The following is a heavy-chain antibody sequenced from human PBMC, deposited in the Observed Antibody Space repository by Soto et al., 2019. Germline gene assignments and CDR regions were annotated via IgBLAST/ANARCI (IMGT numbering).Heavy chain of an antibody. CDR2: IIPIFGTA. Sequence: QVQLVQSGAEVKKPGSSVKVSCKASGGTFSSYAISWVRQAPGQGLEWMGGIIPIFGTANYAQKFQGRVTIAADESTSTAYMELRRLRAEDTAVYYCARDLGRHYDYVWGTEEMGAFDIWGQGTMVTVSS. CDR1: GGTFSSYA. D-gene: IGHD3-16*01. CDR3: ARDLGRHYDYVWGTEEMGAFDI. V-gene: IGHV1-69*01. J-gene: IGHJ3*02.